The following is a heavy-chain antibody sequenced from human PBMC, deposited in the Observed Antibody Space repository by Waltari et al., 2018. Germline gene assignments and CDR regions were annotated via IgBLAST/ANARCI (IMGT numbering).Heavy chain of an antibody. Sequence: EVQLVESGGGLVQPGGSLRLSCAASGFTFSSYWIHWVRRAPGKGLVWVSSIDGDGRNTDYADSVRGRFTISRDNYENTLYLQMTSLRTDDTAVYYCVRDNWLYGMDVWGQGTTVTVSS. V-gene: IGHV3-74*01. CDR1: GFTFSSYW. CDR3: VRDNWLYGMDV. J-gene: IGHJ6*02. CDR2: IDGDGRNT. D-gene: IGHD3-10*01.